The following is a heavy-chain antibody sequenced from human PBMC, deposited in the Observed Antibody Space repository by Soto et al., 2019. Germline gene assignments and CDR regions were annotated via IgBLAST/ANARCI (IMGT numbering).Heavy chain of an antibody. Sequence: PGGSLRLSCAASGFTFSSYAMSWVRQAPGKGLEWVSVISASGGIARYADSVKGRFTISRDNSKNTLYVQMDSLRAEDTALYYCAASRTATTIRYAFDISGQGTMVTVSS. CDR1: GFTFSSYA. V-gene: IGHV3-23*01. J-gene: IGHJ3*02. CDR3: AASRTATTIRYAFDI. D-gene: IGHD1-1*01. CDR2: ISASGGIA.